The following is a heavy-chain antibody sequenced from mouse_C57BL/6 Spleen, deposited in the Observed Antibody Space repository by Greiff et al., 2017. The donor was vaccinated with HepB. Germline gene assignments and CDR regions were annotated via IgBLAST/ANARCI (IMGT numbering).Heavy chain of an antibody. CDR1: GYSFTGYY. D-gene: IGHD1-1*01. Sequence: EVQLQQSGPELVKPGASVKISCKASGYSFTGYYMNWVKQSPEKSLEWIGEINPSTGGTTYNQKFKAKATLTVDKSSSTAYMQLKSLTSEDSAVYYCARLWNGLTGFAYWGQGTLVTVSA. CDR2: INPSTGGT. V-gene: IGHV1-42*01. J-gene: IGHJ3*01. CDR3: ARLWNGLTGFAY.